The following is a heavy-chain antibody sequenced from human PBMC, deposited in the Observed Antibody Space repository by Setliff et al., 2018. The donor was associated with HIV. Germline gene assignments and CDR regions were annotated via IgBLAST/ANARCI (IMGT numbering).Heavy chain of an antibody. Sequence: PSETLSLTCAVSGYSINSGYYWGWIRQPPGKGLEWIGTIYHSGSTYYNPSLKSRVTISVDMSKNQFSLRLNSVTAADTAVYYCATLPQGYDYFDYWGHGTLVTVSS. CDR3: ATLPQGYDYFDY. V-gene: IGHV4-38-2*01. CDR1: GYSINSGYY. CDR2: IYHSGST. D-gene: IGHD3-3*01. J-gene: IGHJ4*01.